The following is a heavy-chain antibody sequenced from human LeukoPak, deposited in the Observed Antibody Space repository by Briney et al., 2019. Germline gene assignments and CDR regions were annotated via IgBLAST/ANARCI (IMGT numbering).Heavy chain of an antibody. Sequence: GASVKVSCKASGYTFTVYYMHWVRQAPAQGLEWMGWINPNSGGTNYPQKFQGRVTMTRDTSISTAYMELSRLRSDDTGVYYCASILRYFDWSFDYWGQGTLVTVSS. J-gene: IGHJ4*02. V-gene: IGHV1-2*02. CDR3: ASILRYFDWSFDY. CDR1: GYTFTVYY. CDR2: INPNSGGT. D-gene: IGHD3-9*01.